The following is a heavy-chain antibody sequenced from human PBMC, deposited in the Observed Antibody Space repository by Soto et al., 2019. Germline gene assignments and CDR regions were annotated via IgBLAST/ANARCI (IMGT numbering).Heavy chain of an antibody. Sequence: PSETLSLTCTVSGGSISSYYWSWIRQPPGKGLGWIGYIYYSGSTNYNPFLKSRVTISVDTSKNQFSLKLSSVTAADTAVYYCARGPRPGWFDPWGQGTLVTVSS. V-gene: IGHV4-59*01. CDR3: ARGPRPGWFDP. J-gene: IGHJ5*02. CDR1: GGSISSYY. CDR2: IYYSGST.